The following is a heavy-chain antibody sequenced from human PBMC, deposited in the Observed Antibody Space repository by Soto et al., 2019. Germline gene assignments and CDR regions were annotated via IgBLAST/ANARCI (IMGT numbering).Heavy chain of an antibody. CDR3: ARDYGSSSSGGYYYGMDV. Sequence: GGSLRLSCAASGFTFSSYGMHWVRQAPGKGLEWVAVIWYDGSNKYYADSVKGRFTISRDNSKNTLYLQMNSLRAEDTAVYYCARDYGSSSSGGYYYGMDVWGQGTTVTVSS. J-gene: IGHJ6*02. D-gene: IGHD6-6*01. CDR2: IWYDGSNK. CDR1: GFTFSSYG. V-gene: IGHV3-33*01.